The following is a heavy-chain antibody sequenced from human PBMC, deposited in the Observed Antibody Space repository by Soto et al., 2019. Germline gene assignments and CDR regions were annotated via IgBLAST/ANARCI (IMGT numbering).Heavy chain of an antibody. CDR2: IYYSGST. CDR1: GGSISSSSFH. Sequence: SETLSLTCTFSGGSISSSSFHLGWIRQPPGKGLEWIGSIYYSGSTYYSPSLKSRVTISVDTSKNQFSLKLSSVTAADTAVYYCARRERAAGTDWWFDPWGQGTLLTVSS. CDR3: ARRERAAGTDWWFDP. V-gene: IGHV4-39*01. J-gene: IGHJ5*02. D-gene: IGHD6-13*01.